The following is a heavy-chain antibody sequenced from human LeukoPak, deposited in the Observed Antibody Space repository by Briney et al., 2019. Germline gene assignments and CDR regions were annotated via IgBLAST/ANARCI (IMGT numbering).Heavy chain of an antibody. CDR2: INHSGST. J-gene: IGHJ6*03. CDR3: ARDPYSGNYGTYYYYYMDV. D-gene: IGHD1-26*01. V-gene: IGHV4-34*01. CDR1: GGSFSGYY. Sequence: SETLSLTCAVYGGSFSGYYWSWIRQPPGKGLEWIGEINHSGSTNYNPSLKSRVTISVDTSKNQFSLKLSSVTAADTAVYYCARDPYSGNYGTYYYYYMDVWGKGTTVTIS.